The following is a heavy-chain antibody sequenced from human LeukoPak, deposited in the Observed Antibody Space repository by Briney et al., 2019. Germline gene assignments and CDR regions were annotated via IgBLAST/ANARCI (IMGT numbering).Heavy chain of an antibody. V-gene: IGHV3-48*03. Sequence: PGGSLRLSCAASGFTFSSYEMNWVRQAPGKGLEWVSYISSSGSSTYYEDSVKGRFTISRDNAKNSLYLQMNSLRAEDTAVYYCARDRFGEQTYWGQGTLVTVSS. J-gene: IGHJ4*02. CDR1: GFTFSSYE. CDR2: ISSSGSST. D-gene: IGHD3-16*01. CDR3: ARDRFGEQTY.